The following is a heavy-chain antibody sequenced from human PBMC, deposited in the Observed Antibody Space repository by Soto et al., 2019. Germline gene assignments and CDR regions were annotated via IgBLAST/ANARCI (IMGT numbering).Heavy chain of an antibody. D-gene: IGHD1-26*01. Sequence: PGGSLRLSCAASGFTFSGPAIHWVRQASGKGLEWVGRIRTKAINYATTYTASVKGRFTISRDDSKNTAYLQMNSLKTEDTAVYYCTSHSGSYGSIYWGQGTLVTVSS. J-gene: IGHJ4*02. V-gene: IGHV3-73*01. CDR1: GFTFSGPA. CDR3: TSHSGSYGSIY. CDR2: IRTKAINYAT.